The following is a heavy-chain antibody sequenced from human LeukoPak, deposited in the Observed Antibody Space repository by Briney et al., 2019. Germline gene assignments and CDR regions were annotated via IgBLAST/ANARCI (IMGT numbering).Heavy chain of an antibody. Sequence: SETLSLTCDASGDSISSSSNYWGWVRHLPGKGLEWIGSVYRSGSTYYNPSLKSRVTISVDTSKNQFTLNLTSVTAADTAVYHCARRGTSGWAYYFDFWGPGSLLTVSS. V-gene: IGHV4-39*01. D-gene: IGHD6-19*01. CDR2: VYRSGST. J-gene: IGHJ4*02. CDR3: ARRGTSGWAYYFDF. CDR1: GDSISSSSNY.